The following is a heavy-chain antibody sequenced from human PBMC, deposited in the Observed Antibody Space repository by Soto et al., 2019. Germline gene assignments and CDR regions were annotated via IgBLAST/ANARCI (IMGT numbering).Heavy chain of an antibody. Sequence: PSETLSLTCTVSGGSISSYHWSWIRQSAGKGLEWIGRIYTSGNTHYNPSLKSRVTVSIDTSKNQFFLTVNSVTAADSAVYYCARESGDNWDYEAYWGQGTPVTLSS. CDR1: GGSISSYH. CDR2: IYTSGNT. V-gene: IGHV4-4*07. J-gene: IGHJ4*02. CDR3: ARESGDNWDYEAY. D-gene: IGHD1-7*01.